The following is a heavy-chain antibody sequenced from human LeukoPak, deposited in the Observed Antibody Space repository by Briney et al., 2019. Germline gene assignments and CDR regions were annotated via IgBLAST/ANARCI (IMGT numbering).Heavy chain of an antibody. CDR3: ARARYVNSFYAFDM. V-gene: IGHV4-59*01. D-gene: IGHD3-9*01. Sequence: TSETLSLTCTGPGGHISNYYWSCIRLPPGEGLEWIGYLSKSGNTNYSPSLKSRVTIFGDTSKNQFFLKLSSVTAADTAMYYCARARYVNSFYAFDMWGQGTLVTVSS. CDR2: LSKSGNT. CDR1: GGHISNYY. J-gene: IGHJ3*02.